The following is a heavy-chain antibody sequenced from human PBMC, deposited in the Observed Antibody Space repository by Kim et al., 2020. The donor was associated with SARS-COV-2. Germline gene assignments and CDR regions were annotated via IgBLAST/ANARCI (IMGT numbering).Heavy chain of an antibody. Sequence: DSVKGTFTISRDNSKNTLYLQMNSLRAQDTAVYYCAGDDYGDYDGPGAFDIWGQGTMVTVYS. D-gene: IGHD4-17*01. J-gene: IGHJ3*02. CDR3: AGDDYGDYDGPGAFDI. V-gene: IGHV3-53*01.